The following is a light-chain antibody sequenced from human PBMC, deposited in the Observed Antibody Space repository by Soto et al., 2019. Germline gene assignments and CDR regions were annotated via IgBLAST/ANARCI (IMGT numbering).Light chain of an antibody. Sequence: EIVFTQSPGTLSLSPGERATLSCRASQSVSSSYLHWYQQKPGQAPRLLIYGASTRATGIPARFSGSGSGTEFTLTISSLQSEDFAVYYCQQYDNWPPAWTFGQGTKVDIK. CDR2: GAS. CDR1: QSVSSSY. CDR3: QQYDNWPPAWT. V-gene: IGKV3-15*01. J-gene: IGKJ1*01.